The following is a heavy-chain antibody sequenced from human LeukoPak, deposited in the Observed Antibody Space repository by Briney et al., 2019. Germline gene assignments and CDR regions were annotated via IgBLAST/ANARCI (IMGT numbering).Heavy chain of an antibody. V-gene: IGHV4-38-2*02. CDR3: ARGAYYYGSGLLYYYYYMDV. J-gene: IGHJ6*03. CDR1: GYSISSGYY. CDR2: INHSGST. Sequence: SETLSLTCTVSGYSISSGYYWGWIRQPPGKGLEWIGEINHSGSTNYNPSLKSRVTISVDTSKNQFSLKLSSVTAADTAVYYCARGAYYYGSGLLYYYYYMDVWGKGTTVTVSS. D-gene: IGHD3-10*01.